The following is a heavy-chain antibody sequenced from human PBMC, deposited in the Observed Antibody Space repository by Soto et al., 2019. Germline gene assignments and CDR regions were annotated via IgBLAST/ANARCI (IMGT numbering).Heavy chain of an antibody. J-gene: IGHJ6*02. CDR3: TRDQRPGPSGSYWREDYYYYYGMDV. D-gene: IGHD3-10*01. Sequence: PGGALRLSCTASVFTFGDYAMSWVRQAPGKGLEWGGFIRSKAYGGTTEYAASVKGRFTISRDDSKSIAYLQMNSLKTEDTAVYYCTRDQRPGPSGSYWREDYYYYYGMDVWGQGTTVTVSS. CDR1: VFTFGDYA. V-gene: IGHV3-49*04. CDR2: IRSKAYGGTT.